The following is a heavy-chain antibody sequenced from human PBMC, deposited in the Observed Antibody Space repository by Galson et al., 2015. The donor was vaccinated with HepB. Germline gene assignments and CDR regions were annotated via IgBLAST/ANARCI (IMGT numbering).Heavy chain of an antibody. CDR2: INHSGGT. D-gene: IGHD5-18*01. J-gene: IGHJ4*02. V-gene: IGHV4-34*01. CDR1: GGSFSGYY. CDR3: ARGRRARGYSYGFYDY. Sequence: SETLSLTCAVYGGSFSGYYWSWIRQPPGKGLEWLGEINHSGGTNYNPSLKSRVTISVDTSKNQFSLKLSSVTAADTAVYYCARGRRARGYSYGFYDYWGQGTLVTVSS.